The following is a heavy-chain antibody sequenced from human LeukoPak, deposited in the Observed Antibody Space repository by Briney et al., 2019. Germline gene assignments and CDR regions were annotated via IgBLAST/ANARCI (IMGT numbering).Heavy chain of an antibody. D-gene: IGHD5-12*01. Sequence: GGSLRLSCAASGFTFSSYAMSWVRQAPGKGLEWVSAISGSGGSTYYADSVKGRFTISRDNSKNTLYLQMNSLRAEDTAVYYCAARPAVATWIIDYWGQGTLVTVSS. J-gene: IGHJ4*02. CDR2: ISGSGGST. CDR1: GFTFSSYA. V-gene: IGHV3-23*01. CDR3: AARPAVATWIIDY.